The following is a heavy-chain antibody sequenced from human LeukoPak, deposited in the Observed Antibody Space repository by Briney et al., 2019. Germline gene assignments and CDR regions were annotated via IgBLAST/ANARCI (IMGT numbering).Heavy chain of an antibody. J-gene: IGHJ3*02. CDR3: AKDDFGYDNYGAFDI. CDR1: GFTFDDYA. D-gene: IGHD3-22*01. Sequence: GGSLRLSCAASGFTFDDYAMHWVRQAPGKGLEWVSGISWNSGSIGYADSVKGRFTISRDNAKNSLYLQMNSLRAEDTALYYCAKDDFGYDNYGAFDIWGQGTMVTVSS. V-gene: IGHV3-9*01. CDR2: ISWNSGSI.